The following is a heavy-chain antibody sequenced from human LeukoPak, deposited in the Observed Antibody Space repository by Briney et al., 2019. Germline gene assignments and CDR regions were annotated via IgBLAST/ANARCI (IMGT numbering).Heavy chain of an antibody. CDR1: GYSISSGYY. CDR2: IYHSGST. J-gene: IGHJ4*02. D-gene: IGHD5-24*01. Sequence: SETLSLTCTVSGYSISSGYYWGWIRQPPGKGLEWIGSIYHSGSTYYNPSLKSRVTISVDTSKNQFSLKLSPVTAADTAVYYCARVNGYNLIDYWGQGTLVTVSS. V-gene: IGHV4-38-2*02. CDR3: ARVNGYNLIDY.